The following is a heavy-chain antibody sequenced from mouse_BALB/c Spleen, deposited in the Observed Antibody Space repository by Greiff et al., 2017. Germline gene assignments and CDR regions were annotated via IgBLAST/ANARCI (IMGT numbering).Heavy chain of an antibody. CDR2: INPYNDGT. D-gene: IGHD1-2*01. CDR1: GYTFTSYV. J-gene: IGHJ2*01. CDR3: ARSSSPPLALDY. Sequence: EVKLMESGPELVKPGASVKMSCKASGYTFTSYVMHWVKQKPGQGLEWIGYINPYNDGTKYNEKFKGKATLTSDKSSSTAYMELSSLTSEDSAVYYCARSSSPPLALDYWGQGTTLTVSS. V-gene: IGHV1-14*01.